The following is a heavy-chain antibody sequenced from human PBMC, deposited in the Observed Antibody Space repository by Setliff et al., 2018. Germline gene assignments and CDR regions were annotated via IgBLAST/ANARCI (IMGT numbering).Heavy chain of an antibody. CDR2: IYHSGSA. CDR1: GYSIGSDHY. V-gene: IGHV4-38-2*02. J-gene: IGHJ3*02. CDR3: ARDGGNGYGVDAYAGGGFDI. D-gene: IGHD5-18*01. Sequence: PSETLSLTCAVSGYSIGSDHYWGWIRQPPGKGLEWIGSIYHSGSAYYNPSLKSRVTISVDTSKNQFSLKLSSVTAADRAAYYCARDGGNGYGVDAYAGGGFDIWGQGTMVT.